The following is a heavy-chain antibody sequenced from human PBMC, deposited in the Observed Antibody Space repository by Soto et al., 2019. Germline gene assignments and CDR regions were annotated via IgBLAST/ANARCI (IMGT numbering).Heavy chain of an antibody. CDR3: AGGVSDIVVVVAAFDNWFDP. Sequence: SETLSLTCTVSGGSISSSSYYWGGIRQPPGKGLEWIGSIYCSGSTYYNPSLKSRVTISVDTSKNQFSLKLSSVTAADTAVYYCAGGVSDIVVVVAAFDNWFDPWGQGTLVTVSS. CDR1: GGSISSSSYY. D-gene: IGHD2-15*01. J-gene: IGHJ5*02. V-gene: IGHV4-39*01. CDR2: IYCSGST.